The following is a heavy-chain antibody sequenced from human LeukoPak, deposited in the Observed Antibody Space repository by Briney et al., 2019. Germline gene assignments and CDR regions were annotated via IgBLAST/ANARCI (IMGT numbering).Heavy chain of an antibody. CDR2: ITSSSSSM. CDR3: ARVIGSYGDSAY. V-gene: IGHV3-48*04. D-gene: IGHD4-17*01. CDR1: GFTFSSYS. Sequence: GGSLRLSCAASGFTFSSYSMNWVRQAPGKGLEWISYITSSSSSMYYADSVKGRFTISRDNAKNSLYLQMSSLRAEDTAVYYCARVIGSYGDSAYWGQGTLVTVSS. J-gene: IGHJ4*02.